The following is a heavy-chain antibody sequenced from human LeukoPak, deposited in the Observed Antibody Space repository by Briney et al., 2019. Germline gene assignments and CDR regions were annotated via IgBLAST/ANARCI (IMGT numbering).Heavy chain of an antibody. CDR3: AKVSESNYDFLTGYYTPYYFDY. Sequence: GGSLRLSCAASGFTFSSSAMSWVRQAPGKGLEWVSGISDSGGSTYYADSVKGRFTISRDNSKNMLYLQMNSLRAEDTAVYYCAKVSESNYDFLTGYYTPYYFDYWGQGTLVTVSS. D-gene: IGHD3-9*01. CDR1: GFTFSSSA. V-gene: IGHV3-23*01. J-gene: IGHJ4*02. CDR2: ISDSGGST.